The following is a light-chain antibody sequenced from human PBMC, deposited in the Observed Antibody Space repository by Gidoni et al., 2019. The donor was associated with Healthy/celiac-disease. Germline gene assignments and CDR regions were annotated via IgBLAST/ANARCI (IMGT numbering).Light chain of an antibody. CDR1: QSDLYSSNNKNY. CDR2: WAS. Sequence: DIVIPPSPYSPAVSLGERATSNCKSSQSDLYSSNNKNYVAWYQQKPGQPPKLIIPWASTREAGVPERFSGSGSGTDFTLTSSRLQAEDVAVYYCQQYYSIPLTFGQGTRLEIK. V-gene: IGKV4-1*01. CDR3: QQYYSIPLT. J-gene: IGKJ5*01.